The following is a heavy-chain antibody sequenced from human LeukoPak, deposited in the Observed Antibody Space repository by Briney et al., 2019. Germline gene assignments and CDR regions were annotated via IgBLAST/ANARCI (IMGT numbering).Heavy chain of an antibody. D-gene: IGHD6-13*01. CDR1: GYIFTDYY. CDR3: ARDVYSSPGWFDP. CDR2: INPNSGGT. Sequence: GASVKVSCKASGYIFTDYYMHWVRQAPGQELGWMGRINPNSGGTNYAQKFQGRVTMTRDTSISTAYMKLRSLRSDDTAVYYCARDVYSSPGWFDPWGQGTLVTVSS. V-gene: IGHV1/OR15-1*04. J-gene: IGHJ5*02.